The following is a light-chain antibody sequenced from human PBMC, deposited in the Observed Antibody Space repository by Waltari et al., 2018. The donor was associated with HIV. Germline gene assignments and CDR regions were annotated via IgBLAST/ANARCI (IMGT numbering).Light chain of an antibody. CDR3: SSYTSSSALYVV. CDR1: SSDVGGYNY. J-gene: IGLJ2*01. CDR2: DVS. Sequence: QSALTQPASVSGSPGQSITISCTGTSSDVGGYNYVSWYQQHPGKAPKLMIYDVSNRPSGVSIRFSGSKAGNTASLTISGLQAEDEADYCCSSYTSSSALYVVFGGGTKLTVL. V-gene: IGLV2-14*03.